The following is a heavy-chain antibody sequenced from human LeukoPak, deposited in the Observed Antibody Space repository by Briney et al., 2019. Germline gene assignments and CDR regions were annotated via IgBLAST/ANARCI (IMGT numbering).Heavy chain of an antibody. CDR3: ARTPIAAADAFDF. CDR1: GFTFSDYY. D-gene: IGHD6-13*01. V-gene: IGHV3-11*03. J-gene: IGHJ4*02. CDR2: ISSSGGYT. Sequence: PGGSLRLSCAASGFTFSDYYMSWIRQAPGKGLEWVSDISSSGGYTNYADSVKGRFTISRDNAKNSLYLQMNSLRAEDTAVYYCARTPIAAADAFDFWGQGTLVTVSS.